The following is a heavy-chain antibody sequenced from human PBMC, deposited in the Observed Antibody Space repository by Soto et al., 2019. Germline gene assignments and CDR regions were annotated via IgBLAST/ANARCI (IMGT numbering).Heavy chain of an antibody. J-gene: IGHJ6*02. CDR3: AREREAGYNFYYGMDV. CDR1: GADINTYS. D-gene: IGHD6-19*01. CDR2: IYTSASI. Sequence: SETLSLPCSVSGADINTYSWTWIRQPAGKGLEWIGRIYTSASINYNPSLKGRVTLSVDTSTNQVSLSLASLTAAVTAIYYCAREREAGYNFYYGMDVWGQGTTVTVSS. V-gene: IGHV4-4*07.